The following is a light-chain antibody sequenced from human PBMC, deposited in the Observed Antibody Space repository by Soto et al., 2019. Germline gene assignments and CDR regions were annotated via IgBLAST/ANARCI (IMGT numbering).Light chain of an antibody. J-gene: IGKJ4*01. Sequence: DIQMTQSPTTLSASVVDRVTITCRASHSLIKWLSWYQQKPEKAPKLLNYEASTLQSGVPSMFSGRGSGTEFTLTISSLQPDDSATYYCQQYNTFLTFGGGTKVDIK. V-gene: IGKV1-5*03. CDR3: QQYNTFLT. CDR1: HSLIKW. CDR2: EAS.